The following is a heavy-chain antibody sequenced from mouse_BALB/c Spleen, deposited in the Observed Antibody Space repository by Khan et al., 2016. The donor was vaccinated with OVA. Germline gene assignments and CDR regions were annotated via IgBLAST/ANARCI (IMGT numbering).Heavy chain of an antibody. Sequence: EVELVESGGGLVKPGGSLKLSCAASGFTFSSYAMSWVRQTPETRLEWVASISSGGFTYYPDSVKGRFTISRDNARNILYLQMSSLRSEDTVMYYCAEGLFLYDCDYWGQGTTVTVSS. V-gene: IGHV5-6-5*01. CDR3: AEGLFLYDCDY. CDR2: ISSGGFT. J-gene: IGHJ2*01. D-gene: IGHD6-1*01. CDR1: GFTFSSYA.